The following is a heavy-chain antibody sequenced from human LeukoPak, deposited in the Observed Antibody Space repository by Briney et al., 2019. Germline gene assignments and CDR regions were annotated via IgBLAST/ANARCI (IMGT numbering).Heavy chain of an antibody. Sequence: PGGSLRLSCAASGITFSSYAMHWVRQAPGKGLEWVAVISYDGSNKYYADSVKGRFTISRDNSKNTLYLQMNSLRAEDTAVYYCARDSGGYDFWSGYYRRGHWFDPWGQGTLVTVSS. J-gene: IGHJ5*02. V-gene: IGHV3-30*01. CDR2: ISYDGSNK. D-gene: IGHD3-3*01. CDR1: GITFSSYA. CDR3: ARDSGGYDFWSGYYRRGHWFDP.